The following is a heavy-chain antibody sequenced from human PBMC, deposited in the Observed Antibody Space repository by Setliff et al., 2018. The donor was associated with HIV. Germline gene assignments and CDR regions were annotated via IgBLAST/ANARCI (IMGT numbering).Heavy chain of an antibody. Sequence: GGSLRLSCAASGFTFSTYAMHWVRQTPGKGPEWVAVVWFDGSNKYYADSVKGRFTISRDNSKNTLYLQMNSLRAEDTAVYYCAKVGRGYNHGYYFDNWGQGTLVTVSS. D-gene: IGHD5-18*01. V-gene: IGHV3-30*02. CDR2: VWFDGSNK. J-gene: IGHJ4*02. CDR3: AKVGRGYNHGYYFDN. CDR1: GFTFSTYA.